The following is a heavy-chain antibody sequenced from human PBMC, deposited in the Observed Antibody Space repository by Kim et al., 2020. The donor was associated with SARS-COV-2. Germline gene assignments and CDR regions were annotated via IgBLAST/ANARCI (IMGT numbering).Heavy chain of an antibody. J-gene: IGHJ4*02. CDR3: ARGQLTIDY. D-gene: IGHD3-3*01. V-gene: IGHV3-7*03. CDR2: IKQDGSEK. Sequence: GGSLRLSCAASGFTFSIYWMTWVRQAPGKGLEWVANIKQDGSEKYYVDSVKGRFTISRDNAKNSLYLQMNSLRAEDTAIYYCARGQLTIDYWGQGTLVSV. CDR1: GFTFSIYW.